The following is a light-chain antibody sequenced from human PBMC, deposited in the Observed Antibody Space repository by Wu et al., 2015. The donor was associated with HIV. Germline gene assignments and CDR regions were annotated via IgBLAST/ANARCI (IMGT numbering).Light chain of an antibody. CDR1: QSVSSNS. CDR2: GTS. J-gene: IGKJ4*01. Sequence: EIVLTQSPGTLSLSPGARATLSCRASQSVSSNSLAWYQQKPGQAPRLLIYGTSNGATGIPDRFSGSGSGTDFTLTISRLEPEDFAVYYCQQYETGPLTFGGGPRWRAN. V-gene: IGKV3-20*01. CDR3: QQYETGPLT.